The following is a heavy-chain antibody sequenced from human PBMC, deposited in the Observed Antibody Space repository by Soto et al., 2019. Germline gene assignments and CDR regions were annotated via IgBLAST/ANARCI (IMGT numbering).Heavy chain of an antibody. CDR2: INPATGAA. Sequence: QLHLVQSGAVVKKPGASVTVSCSASGYPVTAYYMHWVRQAPGRGLEWMGGINPATGAAKYTQTFQGRVTMTRDTSTSTVFMELSGLTSEDTAVLYCARAGGVGVAGSAPFDMWGQGTLVTVSS. J-gene: IGHJ3*02. CDR3: ARAGGVGVAGSAPFDM. V-gene: IGHV1-2*02. CDR1: GYPVTAYY. D-gene: IGHD3-3*01.